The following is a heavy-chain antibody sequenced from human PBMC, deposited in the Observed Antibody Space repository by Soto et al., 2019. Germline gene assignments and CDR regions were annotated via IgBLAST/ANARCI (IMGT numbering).Heavy chain of an antibody. CDR1: GFPLSTSGAA. CDR2: IYWDGDR. CDR3: AHRATMTIFGLIIDNGVWFDP. Sequence: QITLKESGPTLVKPTQTLTLTCTFSGFPLSTSGAAVGWIRQPPGRALEWLALIYWDGDRRYNPSLQSRLTIDKDTSRNHVALTLTSVDPADRATYYCAHRATMTIFGLIIDNGVWFDPWGQGTLVSVSS. V-gene: IGHV2-5*02. D-gene: IGHD3-3*01. J-gene: IGHJ5*02.